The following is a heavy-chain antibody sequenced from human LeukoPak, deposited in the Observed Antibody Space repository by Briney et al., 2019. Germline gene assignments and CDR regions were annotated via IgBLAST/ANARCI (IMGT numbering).Heavy chain of an antibody. V-gene: IGHV3-74*03. CDR2: IANDGRST. J-gene: IGHJ4*02. D-gene: IGHD3-3*01. CDR1: GFTFSSYW. CDR3: ARGYDGALGY. Sequence: GGSLRLSCATSGFTFSSYWMHWVRQAPGKGLMWVSDIANDGRSTTYADSVKGRFSISRDNAKNTVYLQMDSLRAEDTAVYFCARGYDGALGYWGLGTLVTVSS.